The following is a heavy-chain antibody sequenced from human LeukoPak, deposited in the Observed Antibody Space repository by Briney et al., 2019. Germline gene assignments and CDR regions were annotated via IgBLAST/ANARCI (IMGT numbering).Heavy chain of an antibody. CDR3: AKADRLSGSYYDY. V-gene: IGHV3-23*01. CDR1: GFTFSDYW. J-gene: IGHJ4*02. CDR2: ISGSGGST. D-gene: IGHD1-26*01. Sequence: GGSLRLSCAASGFTFSDYWMSWMRQAPGKGLEWVSAISGSGGSTYYADSVKGRFTISRDNSKNTLYLQMNSLRAEDTAVYYCAKADRLSGSYYDYWGQGTLVTVSS.